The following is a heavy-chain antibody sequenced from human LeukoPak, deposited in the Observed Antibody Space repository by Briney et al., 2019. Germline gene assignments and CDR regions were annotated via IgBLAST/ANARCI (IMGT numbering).Heavy chain of an antibody. CDR3: ARHRFGFDY. CDR2: INHSGST. J-gene: IGHJ4*02. CDR1: GGSISSGSYY. Sequence: PSETLSLTFTVSGGSISSGSYYWGWIRQPPGKGLEWIGEINHSGSTNYNPSLKSRVTISVDTSKNQFSLKLSSVTAADTAVYYCARHRFGFDYWGQGTLVTVSS. D-gene: IGHD3-3*01. V-gene: IGHV4-39*01.